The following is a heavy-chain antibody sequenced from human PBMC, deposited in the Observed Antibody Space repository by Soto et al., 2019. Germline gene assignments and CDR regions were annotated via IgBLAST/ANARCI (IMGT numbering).Heavy chain of an antibody. D-gene: IGHD2-2*01. V-gene: IGHV3-74*01. CDR2: INNAAINT. J-gene: IGHJ5*02. CDR3: VRDGHCITTSCYGNGFDP. CDR1: GFTFSTYC. Sequence: VGSLRLSCAASGFTFSTYCMHWIRQVPGKGLEWVSRINNAAINTYYAVSVKGRITISRDNAKNALDLEMNSHRAEDTDVYYCVRDGHCITTSCYGNGFDPWGQGTLVTVSS.